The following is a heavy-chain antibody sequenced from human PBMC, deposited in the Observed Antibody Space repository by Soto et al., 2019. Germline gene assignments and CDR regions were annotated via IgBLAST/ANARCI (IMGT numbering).Heavy chain of an antibody. CDR1: GFTFSSYA. D-gene: IGHD4-4*01. Sequence: GWSLRLSCAASGFTFSSYAMSWVRQAPGKGLEWVSSIGTSSTDMYYADSVKGRFTISRDNAKNSLYLQMNSLRAEDTAIYYCARDLGVTTVTNPWFDPWGQGSLVTVSS. J-gene: IGHJ5*02. CDR3: ARDLGVTTVTNPWFDP. CDR2: IGTSSTDM. V-gene: IGHV3-21*01.